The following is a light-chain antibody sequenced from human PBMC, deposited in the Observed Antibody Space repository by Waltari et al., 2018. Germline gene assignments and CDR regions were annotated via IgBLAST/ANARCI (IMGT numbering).Light chain of an antibody. CDR1: QSLSNW. J-gene: IGKJ1*01. Sequence: DIQMTQYPSTLSASVGDRVTITCRASQSLSNWLAWYQQKPGKAPKVLIYKASTLESGVPSRFSGSGSGTEFTLTINSLQPDDFATYYCQQYRNLWTFGQGTKVEIK. CDR3: QQYRNLWT. V-gene: IGKV1-5*03. CDR2: KAS.